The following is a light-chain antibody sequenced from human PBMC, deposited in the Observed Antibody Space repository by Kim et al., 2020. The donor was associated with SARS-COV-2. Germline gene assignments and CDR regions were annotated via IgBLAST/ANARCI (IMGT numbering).Light chain of an antibody. V-gene: IGKV1-17*01. Sequence: ASVGDRVTITCRASQDIRSWLGWYQQKPGRAPKRLIYRASSLESGVPSRFSGSGAGTEFTLTISSVQPDDFATYFCLQHSTYPVTFGQGTRLEIK. CDR3: LQHSTYPVT. J-gene: IGKJ5*01. CDR1: QDIRSW. CDR2: RAS.